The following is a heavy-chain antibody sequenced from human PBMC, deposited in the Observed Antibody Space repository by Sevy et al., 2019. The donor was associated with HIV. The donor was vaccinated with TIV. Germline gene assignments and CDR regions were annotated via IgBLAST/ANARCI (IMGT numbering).Heavy chain of an antibody. CDR3: AKMGSTTVTTSDAFDL. Sequence: GGSLRLSCAATGFTFSRSGMHWVRQAPGKGLEWVSFTRYDGTTKNYADSVKGRFTISRDNSKNTLYLQMNSLIADDTAVYYCAKMGSTTVTTSDAFDLWGQGTMVTVSS. D-gene: IGHD4-17*01. V-gene: IGHV3-30*02. J-gene: IGHJ3*01. CDR2: TRYDGTTK. CDR1: GFTFSRSG.